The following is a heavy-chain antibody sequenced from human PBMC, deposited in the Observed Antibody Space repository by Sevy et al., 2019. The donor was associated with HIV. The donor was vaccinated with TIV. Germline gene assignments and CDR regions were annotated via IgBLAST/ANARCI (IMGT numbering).Heavy chain of an antibody. D-gene: IGHD6-13*01. V-gene: IGHV3-11*01. CDR3: ARASIAATATGAFDI. CDR2: ISSSGSTM. J-gene: IGHJ3*02. CDR1: GFTFSDYY. Sequence: GGSLRLSCAASGFTFSDYYMSWIRQAPGKGLEWVSYISSSGSTMYYADSVKGRFTISRDNATNSLYLLMNSLRAEDAALYYCARASIAATATGAFDIWGQGTMVTVSS.